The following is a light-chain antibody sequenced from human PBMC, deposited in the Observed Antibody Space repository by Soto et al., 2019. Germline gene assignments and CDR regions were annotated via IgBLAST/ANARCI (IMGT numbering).Light chain of an antibody. V-gene: IGLV2-14*03. CDR3: SSYTSSTTWV. CDR2: DVS. Sequence: QSALTQPASVSGSPGQSITISCTGTSSDVGGYNYVSWYQQHPGKAPKLMVYDVSTRPSGVSNRFSGSKSGNTASLTISGLHAEDEADYYCSSYTSSTTWVFGGGTKRTVL. J-gene: IGLJ3*02. CDR1: SSDVGGYNY.